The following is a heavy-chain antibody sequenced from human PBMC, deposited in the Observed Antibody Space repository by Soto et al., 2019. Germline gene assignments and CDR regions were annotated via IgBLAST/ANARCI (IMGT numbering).Heavy chain of an antibody. CDR3: ARGRLGYCSSTSCGWNKLDP. J-gene: IGHJ5*02. Sequence: SETLSLTCAVYGGSFSGYYWSWIRQPPGKGLEWIGEINHSGSTNYNPSLKSRVTISVDTSKNQFSLKLSSVTAADTAVYYFARGRLGYCSSTSCGWNKLDPWGQGTLVTVSS. D-gene: IGHD2-2*01. V-gene: IGHV4-34*01. CDR2: INHSGST. CDR1: GGSFSGYY.